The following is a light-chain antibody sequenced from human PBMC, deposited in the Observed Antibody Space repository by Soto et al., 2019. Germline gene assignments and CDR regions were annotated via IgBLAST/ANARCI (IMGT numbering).Light chain of an antibody. CDR3: QQYGSSPPTT. J-gene: IGKJ4*01. V-gene: IGKV3-20*01. CDR2: GAS. Sequence: EIVLTQSPGTLSLSPGERATLSCRASQSVSSSYLAWYQQKPGQAPRLLIYGASSRATGIPYRFSGSGSGTDFTLTISRLEPEDFAVYYCQQYGSSPPTTFGGGTKV. CDR1: QSVSSSY.